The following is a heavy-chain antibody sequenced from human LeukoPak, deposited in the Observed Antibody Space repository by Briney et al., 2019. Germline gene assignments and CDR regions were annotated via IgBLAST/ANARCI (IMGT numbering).Heavy chain of an antibody. CDR1: GYTFTSYG. CDR2: ISAYNGNT. CDR3: ARAAQGYCSSTSCPRVYYYYYMDV. Sequence: ASVKVSCKASGYTFTSYGISWVRQAPGQGLEWMGWISAYNGNTNYAQKLQGRVTMTTDTSTSTAYMELRSLRSDDTAVYYCARAAQGYCSSTSCPRVYYYYYMDVWGKGTTVTVSS. V-gene: IGHV1-18*01. J-gene: IGHJ6*03. D-gene: IGHD2-2*01.